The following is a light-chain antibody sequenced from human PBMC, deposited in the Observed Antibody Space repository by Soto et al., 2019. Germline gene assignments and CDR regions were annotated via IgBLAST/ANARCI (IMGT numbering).Light chain of an antibody. CDR2: KAS. J-gene: IGKJ1*01. CDR3: QHYNSYSEA. CDR1: QTISSW. Sequence: STLSVSGGDRVTITCRASQTISSWLAWYQQKPGKAPKLLIYKASTLKSGVPSRFSGSGSGTEFTLTISSLQPDDFATYYCQHYNSYSEAFGQGTKVDIK. V-gene: IGKV1-5*03.